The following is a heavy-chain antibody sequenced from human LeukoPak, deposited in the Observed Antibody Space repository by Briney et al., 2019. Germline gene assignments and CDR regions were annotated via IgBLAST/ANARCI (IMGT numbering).Heavy chain of an antibody. CDR1: GFNFNKYD. V-gene: IGHV3-23*01. CDR3: AKDFLGIVVVQNWFDP. D-gene: IGHD2-2*03. Sequence: GGSLRLSCAASGFNFNKYDMTWARQAPGKGLEWASTITGRSDKTYYTDSVKGRFTISRDNSKNTLYLQMNSLRAEDTAVYYCAKDFLGIVVVQNWFDPWGQGTLVTVSS. CDR2: ITGRSDKT. J-gene: IGHJ5*02.